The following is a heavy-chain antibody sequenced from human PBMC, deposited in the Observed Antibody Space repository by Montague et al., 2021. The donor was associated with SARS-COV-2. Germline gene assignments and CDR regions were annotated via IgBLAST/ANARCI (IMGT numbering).Heavy chain of an antibody. J-gene: IGHJ4*02. V-gene: IGHV3-21*01. D-gene: IGHD1-26*01. CDR1: GFTFSSYS. CDR2: ISSSSSYI. Sequence: SLRLSCAASGFTFSSYSMNWVRQAPGKGLEWVSSISSSSSYIYYADSVKGRFTISRDNAKNSLYLQINSLRAEDTAVYYCARAYSGSYYPNFDYWGQGTLVTVSS. CDR3: ARAYSGSYYPNFDY.